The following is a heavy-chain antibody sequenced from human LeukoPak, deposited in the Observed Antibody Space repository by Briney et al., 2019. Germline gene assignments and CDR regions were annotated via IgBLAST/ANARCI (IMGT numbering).Heavy chain of an antibody. CDR2: ISSIANTK. CDR3: ARSRSGYFRYFDY. J-gene: IGHJ4*02. CDR1: GFTFNSFE. V-gene: IGHV3-48*03. Sequence: GGSLRLSCAASGFTFNSFEMTWVRQAPGKGLEGVSYISSIANTKYYAGSVKSSITIASDNAKISLYLQMPDLTAEDTAVYYCARSRSGYFRYFDYWGQGALVTVSS. D-gene: IGHD3-22*01.